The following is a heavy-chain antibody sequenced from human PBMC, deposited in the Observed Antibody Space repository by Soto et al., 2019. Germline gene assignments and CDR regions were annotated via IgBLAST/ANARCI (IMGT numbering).Heavy chain of an antibody. V-gene: IGHV3-33*01. D-gene: IGHD5-12*01. CDR1: GFTFSSYG. Sequence: GGSLRLSCAASGFTFSSYGMHWVRQAPGKGLEWVAVIWYDGSNKYYADSVKGRFTISRDNSKNTLYLQMDSLRAEDTAVYYCARCVRYSGYGLDYWGQGTLVTVSS. CDR3: ARCVRYSGYGLDY. J-gene: IGHJ4*02. CDR2: IWYDGSNK.